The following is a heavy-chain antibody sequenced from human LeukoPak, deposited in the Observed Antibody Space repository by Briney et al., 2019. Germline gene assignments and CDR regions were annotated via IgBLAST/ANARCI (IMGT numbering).Heavy chain of an antibody. CDR3: AREHYYGSGSYPVSFDY. CDR2: ISAYNDNT. D-gene: IGHD3-10*01. V-gene: IGHV1-18*01. J-gene: IGHJ4*02. CDR1: GYTFTSYG. Sequence: ASVKVSCKASGYTFTSYGISWVRQAPGQGLEWMGWISAYNDNTNYAQKFQGRVTMTTDTSTSTVYMELRSLRSDDTAVYYCAREHYYGSGSYPVSFDYWGQGTLVTVSS.